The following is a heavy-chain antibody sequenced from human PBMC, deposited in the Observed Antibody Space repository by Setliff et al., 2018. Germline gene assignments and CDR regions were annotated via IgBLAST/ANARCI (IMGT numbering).Heavy chain of an antibody. CDR3: ATRKSSGRLYYMDV. CDR2: INYSGST. Sequence: SETLSLTCSVSGGAVSGDYWTWIRQPPGKGLEYIGYINYSGSTNYNPSLKSRVTLSGDTSKNQVSLRLSSVTAADTAVYYCATRKSSGRLYYMDVWGKVTTVTVSS. D-gene: IGHD1-26*01. CDR1: GGAVSGDY. J-gene: IGHJ6*03. V-gene: IGHV4-59*02.